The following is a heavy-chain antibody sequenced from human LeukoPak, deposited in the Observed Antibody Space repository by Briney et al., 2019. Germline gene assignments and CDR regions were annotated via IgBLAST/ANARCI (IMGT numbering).Heavy chain of an antibody. CDR3: AREWFGELI. J-gene: IGHJ4*02. CDR2: ISYDGSDK. CDR1: GLTFSSYA. V-gene: IGHV3-30*04. Sequence: GRSLRLSCAVSGLTFSSYAMHWVRQAPGQGLEWVAIISYDGSDKYYADSVKGRFTISRDNAKNSLYLQMNSLRADDTAVYYCAREWFGELIWGQGTLVTVSS. D-gene: IGHD3-10*01.